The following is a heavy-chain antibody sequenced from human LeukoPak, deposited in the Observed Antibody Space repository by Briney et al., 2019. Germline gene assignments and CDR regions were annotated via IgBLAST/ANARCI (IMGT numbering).Heavy chain of an antibody. J-gene: IGHJ4*02. CDR1: GFTFSSYS. Sequence: PGGSLRLSCAASGFTFSSYSMNWVRQAPGKGLEWVSYISSSSSTIYYADSVKGRFTISRDNAKNSLYLQMNSLRAEDTAVYYCARVDYGSGNYYPDYWGQGTLVTVSS. CDR3: ARVDYGSGNYYPDY. V-gene: IGHV3-48*01. D-gene: IGHD3-10*01. CDR2: ISSSSSTI.